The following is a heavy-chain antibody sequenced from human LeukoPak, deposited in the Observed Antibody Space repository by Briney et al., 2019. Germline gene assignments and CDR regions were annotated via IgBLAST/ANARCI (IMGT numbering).Heavy chain of an antibody. CDR3: ASLVQQLGVGFYYYYGMDV. D-gene: IGHD6-13*01. J-gene: IGHJ6*02. V-gene: IGHV1-69*04. Sequence: SVKVTCKASGGTFSSYAISWVRQAPGQGLEWMGRIIPILGIANYAQKFQGRVTITADKSTSTAYMELSSLRSEDTAVYYCASLVQQLGVGFYYYYGMDVWGQGTTVTVSS. CDR1: GGTFSSYA. CDR2: IIPILGIA.